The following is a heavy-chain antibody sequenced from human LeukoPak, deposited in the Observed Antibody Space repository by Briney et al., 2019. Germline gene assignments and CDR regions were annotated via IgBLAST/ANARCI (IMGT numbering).Heavy chain of an antibody. CDR1: GFTFSSYW. CDR3: ASEIFGVVIRTGY. D-gene: IGHD3-3*01. V-gene: IGHV3-74*01. J-gene: IGHJ4*02. Sequence: GGSLRLSCAASGFTFSSYWMHWVRQAPGKGLVWVSRINSDGSSTSYADSVKGRFTISRDNAKNSLYLQMNSLRAEDTAVYYCASEIFGVVIRTGYWGQGTLVTVSS. CDR2: INSDGSST.